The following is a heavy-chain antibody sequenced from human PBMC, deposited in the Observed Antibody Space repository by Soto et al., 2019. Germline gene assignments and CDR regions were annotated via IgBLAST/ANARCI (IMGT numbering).Heavy chain of an antibody. CDR3: ARVGRIAAAGTWFDP. CDR1: AGSISGSY. J-gene: IGHJ5*02. Sequence: RSLTCTVSAGSISGSYWSWIRQPPGRELELVAYIHYSGSAYYNPSLRSRVTISVDTSKNQFSLKVNSVNTADTAVYYCARVGRIAAAGTWFDPWGQGTLVTVSS. CDR2: IHYSGSA. V-gene: IGHV4-59*12. D-gene: IGHD6-13*01.